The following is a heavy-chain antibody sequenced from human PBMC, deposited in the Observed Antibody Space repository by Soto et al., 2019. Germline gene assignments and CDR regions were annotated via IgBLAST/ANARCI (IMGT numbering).Heavy chain of an antibody. CDR3: ARENSKGYDYYYGMAV. D-gene: IGHD4-4*01. CDR1: GYTFTGYY. V-gene: IGHV1-2*04. Sequence: ASVKVSCKASGYTFTGYYMHWVRQAPGQGLEWMGWINPNSGGTNYAQKFQGWVTMTRDTSISTAYMELSRLRSDDTAVYYCARENSKGYDYYYGMAVWGQGTTVTVSS. J-gene: IGHJ6*02. CDR2: INPNSGGT.